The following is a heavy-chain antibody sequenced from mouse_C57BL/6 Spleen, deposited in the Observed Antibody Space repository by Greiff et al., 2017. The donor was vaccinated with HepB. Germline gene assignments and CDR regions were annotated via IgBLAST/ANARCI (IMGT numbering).Heavy chain of an antibody. D-gene: IGHD2-12*01. V-gene: IGHV5-17*01. Sequence: EVQLVESGGGLVKPGGSLKLSCAASGFTFSDYGMHWVRQAPEKGLEWVAYISSGSSTIYYADTVKGRFTISRDNAKNTLFLQMTSLRSEDTAMYYCARKEGDSYDEGYYAMDYWGQGTSVTVSS. J-gene: IGHJ4*01. CDR1: GFTFSDYG. CDR2: ISSGSSTI. CDR3: ARKEGDSYDEGYYAMDY.